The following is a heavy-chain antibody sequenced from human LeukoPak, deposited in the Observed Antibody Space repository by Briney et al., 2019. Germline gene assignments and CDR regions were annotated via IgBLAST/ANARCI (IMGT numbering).Heavy chain of an antibody. Sequence: SETLSLTCAVYGGSFSGYYWSWIRQPPGKGLEWIGEINHSGSTNYNPSLKSRVTISVDTSKNQFSLKLSSVTAADTAVYYCARRSIYGSGSYYYYIYYICVWGKGTTVTVSS. J-gene: IGHJ6*03. D-gene: IGHD3-10*01. CDR1: GGSFSGYY. CDR3: ARRSIYGSGSYYYYIYYICV. V-gene: IGHV4-34*01. CDR2: INHSGST.